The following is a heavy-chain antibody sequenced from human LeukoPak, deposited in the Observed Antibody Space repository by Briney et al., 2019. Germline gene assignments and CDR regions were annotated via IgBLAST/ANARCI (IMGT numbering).Heavy chain of an antibody. CDR2: IYHSGST. D-gene: IGHD5-24*01. J-gene: IGHJ5*02. Sequence: SGTLSLTCAVSGGSISSSNWWGWVRQPPGKGLEWIGEIYHSGSTNYNPSLKSRVTISVDKSKNQFSLKLSSVTAADTAVYYCARDNSVRDEAWWFNPWGQGTLVTVSS. CDR3: ARDNSVRDEAWWFNP. CDR1: GGSISSSNW. V-gene: IGHV4-4*02.